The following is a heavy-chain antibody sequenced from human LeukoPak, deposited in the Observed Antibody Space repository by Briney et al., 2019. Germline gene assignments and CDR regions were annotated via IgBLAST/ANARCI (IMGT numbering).Heavy chain of an antibody. D-gene: IGHD4-17*01. CDR2: IRSDGNSK. V-gene: IGHV3-30*02. Sequence: GGSLRLSCAASGFTFRSFGLHRVRQAPGKGLEWVALIRSDGNSKNYADSVKGRFTISRDTSKNTVYLQMNNLRAEDTALYSCAKWSGDYPSYYLDYWGQGTLVTVSS. J-gene: IGHJ4*02. CDR1: GFTFRSFG. CDR3: AKWSGDYPSYYLDY.